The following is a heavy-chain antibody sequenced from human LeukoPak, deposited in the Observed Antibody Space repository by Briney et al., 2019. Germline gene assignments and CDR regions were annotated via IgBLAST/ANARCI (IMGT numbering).Heavy chain of an antibody. J-gene: IGHJ6*02. CDR2: ITSSSSYI. V-gene: IGHV3-21*01. CDR3: ARDGGYCSGGSCYYYGMDV. Sequence: KPGGSLRLSCAASGFTFSSYTINWVRQAPGKGLEWVSSITSSSSYIYYADSLKGRFTISRDNAKNSLYLQMNSLRAEDTAVYYCARDGGYCSGGSCYYYGMDVWGQGTTVTVSS. D-gene: IGHD2-15*01. CDR1: GFTFSSYT.